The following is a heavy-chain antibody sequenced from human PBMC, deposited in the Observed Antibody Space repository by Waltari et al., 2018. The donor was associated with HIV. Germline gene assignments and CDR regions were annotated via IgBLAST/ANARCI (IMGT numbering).Heavy chain of an antibody. CDR3: ARDYNYAPDY. V-gene: IGHV3-33*01. J-gene: IGHJ4*02. Sequence: GLEWVGNIYYDGSKKFYGDSVRGRFTISRDNSKQILYLQMNSLRVEDTALYYCARDYNYAPDYWGQGTLVVVSS. D-gene: IGHD5-18*01. CDR2: IYYDGSKK.